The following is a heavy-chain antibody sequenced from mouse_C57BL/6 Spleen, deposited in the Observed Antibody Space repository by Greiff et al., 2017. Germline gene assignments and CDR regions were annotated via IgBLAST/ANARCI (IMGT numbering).Heavy chain of an antibody. Sequence: QVQLQQSGPELVKPGASVKLSCKASGYTFTSYDINWVKQRPGQGLEWIGWIYPRDGSTKYNEKFKGKATLTVDTSSSTAYMELHSLTSEDSAVYFCARGDSDYYGSSYWYFDVWGTGTTVTVSS. CDR2: IYPRDGST. CDR1: GYTFTSYD. J-gene: IGHJ1*03. V-gene: IGHV1-85*01. CDR3: ARGDSDYYGSSYWYFDV. D-gene: IGHD1-1*01.